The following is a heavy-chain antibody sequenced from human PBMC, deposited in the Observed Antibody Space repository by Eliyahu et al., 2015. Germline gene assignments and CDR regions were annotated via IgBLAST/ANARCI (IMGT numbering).Heavy chain of an antibody. V-gene: IGHV3-66*01. CDR1: GFXXXSHX. D-gene: IGHD3-16*02. J-gene: IGHJ3*02. Sequence: EVQLVESGGGLVQPGGSLRLSCAAXGFXXXSHXXSWVRQAPGKGLEWVSVIYSGGSTYYADSVKGRFTISRDNSKNTLYLQMNSLRAEDTAVYYCATTIMITFGGVIVPDAFDIWGQGTMVTVSS. CDR2: IYSGGST. CDR3: ATTIMITFGGVIVPDAFDI.